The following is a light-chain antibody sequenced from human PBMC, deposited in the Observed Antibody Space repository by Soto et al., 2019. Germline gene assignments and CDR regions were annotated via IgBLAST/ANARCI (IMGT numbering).Light chain of an antibody. J-gene: IGKJ2*01. CDR3: QKYHDSPMNT. CDR1: QSVRSTF. Sequence: VLPQSPDTLSLSPGDRATLSCRASQSVRSTFLAWYQQKPGQAPRLLIYGASNRAAGIPERFSGSASGTELTLTISRLEPDDSAVYYCQKYHDSPMNTFGQGTKLQIK. V-gene: IGKV3-20*01. CDR2: GAS.